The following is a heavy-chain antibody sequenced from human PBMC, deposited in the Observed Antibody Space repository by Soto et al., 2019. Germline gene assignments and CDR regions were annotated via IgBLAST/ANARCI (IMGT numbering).Heavy chain of an antibody. CDR3: ARGPHPYFNDY. D-gene: IGHD2-8*01. V-gene: IGHV1-8*01. J-gene: IGHJ4*02. CDR1: GYTFTSYD. CDR2: MNPNNNNT. Sequence: QVQLVQSGAEVKKPGASVKVSCKASGYTFTSYDINWVRQATGQGLEWMGWMNPNNNNTGYAQKFQGRVTMTRNTSISTAYMELSSLGSEVPAVYYCARGPHPYFNDYWGQGTLVTVSS.